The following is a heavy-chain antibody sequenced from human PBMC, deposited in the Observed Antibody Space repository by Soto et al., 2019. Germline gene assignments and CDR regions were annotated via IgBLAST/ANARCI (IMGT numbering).Heavy chain of an antibody. D-gene: IGHD3-3*01. CDR1: GFSFPNAW. CDR2: ITNKENGEAT. Sequence: GGSLRLSCAASGFSFPNAWMTWVRQAPGKGLAWVGRITNKENGEATKYAAPVKGRFTISRDDSENILYLQMDSLQTEDTAVYYCTPGRFGSNAWSFECWGQGTRVTVSS. V-gene: IGHV3-15*06. J-gene: IGHJ4*02. CDR3: TPGRFGSNAWSFEC.